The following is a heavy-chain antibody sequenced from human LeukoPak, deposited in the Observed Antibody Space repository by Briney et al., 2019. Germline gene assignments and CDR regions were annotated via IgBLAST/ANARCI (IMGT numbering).Heavy chain of an antibody. D-gene: IGHD3-9*01. CDR1: GYTFTSNY. CDR3: ATILTGGGGDY. V-gene: IGHV1-46*01. CDR2: ISPSGGST. Sequence: GASVKVSCKAFGYTFTSNYMHWVRQAPGQGPEWMGVISPSGGSTTYAQKFQGRVTLTRDMSTSTDYLELSSLRSEDTAVYYCATILTGGGGDYWGQGTLVTVSS. J-gene: IGHJ4*02.